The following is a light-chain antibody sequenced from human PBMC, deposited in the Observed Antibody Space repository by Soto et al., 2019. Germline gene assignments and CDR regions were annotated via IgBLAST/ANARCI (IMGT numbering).Light chain of an antibody. Sequence: EIVLTQSPATLSLSPGERATLSCRASQSVSSYLAWYQQKPGQAPRLLLYDASNSATGIPARFSGSGSGTDFTLTISSLEPEDFAVYYCQQRSNWPRFTFGPGTKVDIK. CDR2: DAS. V-gene: IGKV3-11*01. CDR1: QSVSSY. J-gene: IGKJ3*01. CDR3: QQRSNWPRFT.